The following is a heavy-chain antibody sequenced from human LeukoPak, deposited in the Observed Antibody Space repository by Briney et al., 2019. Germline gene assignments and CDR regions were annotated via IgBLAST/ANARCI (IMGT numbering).Heavy chain of an antibody. D-gene: IGHD3-10*01. V-gene: IGHV3-33*01. Sequence: GGSLRLSCAASGFTFSSYGMHWGGQAPGKGLEWVAVIWYDGSNKYYADSVKGRFTISRDNSKNTLYLQMNSLRAEDTAVYYCARGQWFGELLGWFDHWGQGTLVTVSS. CDR1: GFTFSSYG. CDR3: ARGQWFGELLGWFDH. CDR2: IWYDGSNK. J-gene: IGHJ5*02.